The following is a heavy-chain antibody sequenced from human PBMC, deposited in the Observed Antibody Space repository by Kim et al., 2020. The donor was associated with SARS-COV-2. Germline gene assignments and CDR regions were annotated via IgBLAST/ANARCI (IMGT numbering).Heavy chain of an antibody. CDR1: GFTFDDYA. J-gene: IGHJ4*02. CDR3: AKAGQLWLSSFDY. Sequence: GGSLRLSCAASGFTFDDYAMHWVRQAPGKGLEWVSGISWNSGSIGYADSVKGRFTISRDNAKNSLYLQMNSLRAEDTALYYCAKAGQLWLSSFDYWGQGTLVTVSS. D-gene: IGHD5-18*01. CDR2: ISWNSGSI. V-gene: IGHV3-9*01.